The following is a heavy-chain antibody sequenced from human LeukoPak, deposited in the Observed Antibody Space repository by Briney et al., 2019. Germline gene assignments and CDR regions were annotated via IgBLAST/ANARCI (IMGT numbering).Heavy chain of an antibody. CDR2: ISIRSTYI. J-gene: IGHJ6*02. CDR1: GFSFDRYT. V-gene: IGHV3-21*01. D-gene: IGHD3-10*01. Sequence: GGSLRLSCAASGFSFDRYTMNWVRQAPGKGLEWVSSISIRSTYIHYVDSVKGRFIISRDNAKNSLYLQMNSLRAEDTAVYYCARDRAPRGYYYYGMDVWGQGTTVTVSS. CDR3: ARDRAPRGYYYYGMDV.